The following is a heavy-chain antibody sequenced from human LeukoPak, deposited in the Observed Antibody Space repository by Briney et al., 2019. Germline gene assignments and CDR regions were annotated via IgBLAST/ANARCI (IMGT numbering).Heavy chain of an antibody. J-gene: IGHJ1*01. CDR1: GGSTSSYY. V-gene: IGHV4-59*01. CDR2: IYYSGST. Sequence: SETLSLTRTVSGGSTSSYYWSWIPQPPGKVLEWIGYIYYSGSTNYNPSLKSRVTISVDTPKNHFPLKLSSVTAADTAVYYCAREEQWLVFRHGGQGTLVTVSS. CDR3: AREEQWLVFRH. D-gene: IGHD6-19*01.